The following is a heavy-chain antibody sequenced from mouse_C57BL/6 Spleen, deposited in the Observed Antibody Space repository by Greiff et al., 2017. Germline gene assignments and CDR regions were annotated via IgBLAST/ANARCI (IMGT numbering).Heavy chain of an antibody. Sequence: QVTLKVSGAELVRPGASVTLSCKASGYTFTDYEMHWVQQTPVHGLEWIGAIDPETGGTAYNQKFKGKDILTADKSSSTAYMELRSLTSEDSAVYYCTTELVYFDYWGQGTTLTVSS. CDR2: IDPETGGT. CDR1: GYTFTDYE. D-gene: IGHD4-1*01. CDR3: TTELVYFDY. V-gene: IGHV1-15*01. J-gene: IGHJ2*01.